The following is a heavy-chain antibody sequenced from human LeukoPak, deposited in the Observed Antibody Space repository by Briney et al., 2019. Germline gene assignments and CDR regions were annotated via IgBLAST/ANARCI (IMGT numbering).Heavy chain of an antibody. Sequence: SETLSLTCTVSGGSISSGGYYWSWIRQHPGKGLEWIGYIYYSGSTYYNPSLKSRVTISVDTSKNQFSLKLSSVTAVDTAVYYCARFRRDYVVDYWGQGTLVTVSS. J-gene: IGHJ4*02. V-gene: IGHV4-31*03. CDR1: GGSISSGGYY. CDR2: IYYSGST. CDR3: ARFRRDYVVDY. D-gene: IGHD3-16*01.